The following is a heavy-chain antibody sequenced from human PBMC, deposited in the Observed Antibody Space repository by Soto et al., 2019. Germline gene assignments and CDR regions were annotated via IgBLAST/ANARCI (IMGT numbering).Heavy chain of an antibody. CDR1: GGTFSSYT. Sequence: ASVKVSCTASGGTFSSYTISWVRQAPGQGLEWMGRIIPILGIANYAQKFQGRVTITADKSTSTAYMELSSLRSEDTAVYYCASGYDSSGTALDYWGQGTLVTVSS. CDR2: IIPILGIA. J-gene: IGHJ4*02. D-gene: IGHD3-22*01. CDR3: ASGYDSSGTALDY. V-gene: IGHV1-69*02.